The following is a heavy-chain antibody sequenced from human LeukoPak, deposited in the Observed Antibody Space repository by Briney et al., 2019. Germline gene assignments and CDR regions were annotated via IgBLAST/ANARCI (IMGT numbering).Heavy chain of an antibody. V-gene: IGHV1-18*01. CDR1: GYTFTSHG. D-gene: IGHD2-15*01. Sequence: GASVKVSCKASGYTFTSHGISWVRQAPGQGPEWMGWISAYNGDTKYAQKTQGRVTMTTDASTSTAYMELRSLTSDDTAVYYCAREDCSGGSCYSLSLTPVFHVFDIWGQGTMVTVSS. CDR2: ISAYNGDT. J-gene: IGHJ3*02. CDR3: AREDCSGGSCYSLSLTPVFHVFDI.